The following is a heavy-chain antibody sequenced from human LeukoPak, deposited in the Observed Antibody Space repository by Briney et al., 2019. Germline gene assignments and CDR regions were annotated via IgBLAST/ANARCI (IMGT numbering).Heavy chain of an antibody. CDR2: INHSGST. D-gene: IGHD2-2*03. CDR3: ASVGYCSSTSCYEDGMDV. CDR1: GGSFSGYY. V-gene: IGHV4-34*01. J-gene: IGHJ6*02. Sequence: SETLSLTCAVYGGSFSGYYWSWIRQPPGKGLEWIGEINHSGSTNYNPSLKTRVTISVDTSKHQFSLKLSSVTAADTAVYYCASVGYCSSTSCYEDGMDVWGQGTTVTVSS.